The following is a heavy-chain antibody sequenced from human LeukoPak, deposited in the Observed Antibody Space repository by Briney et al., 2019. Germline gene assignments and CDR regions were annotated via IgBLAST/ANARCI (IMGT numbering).Heavy chain of an antibody. Sequence: GGSLRLSCAASGFIFSTYAMSWVRQAPGKGLEWVSAISDSGGSTYYVDSVKGRFTISRDNSKNTVYLQMNSLAAEDTAVYYCAKEARAYSYATDWGQGTLVTVSS. J-gene: IGHJ4*02. CDR3: AKEARAYSYATD. V-gene: IGHV3-23*01. CDR2: ISDSGGST. D-gene: IGHD5-18*01. CDR1: GFIFSTYA.